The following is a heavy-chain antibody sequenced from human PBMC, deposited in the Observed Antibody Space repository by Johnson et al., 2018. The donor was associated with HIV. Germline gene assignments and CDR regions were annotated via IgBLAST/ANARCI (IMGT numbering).Heavy chain of an antibody. V-gene: IGHV3-30-3*01. Sequence: QVQLVESGGGVVQPGRSLRLSCAASGFTFSSYAMHWVRQAPGKGLEWVAVISYDGTYKYYIDSVKGRFTVSRDNSKNTLYLQMNSLRTEDTAVYYCASAGRFTMIQGAFDIWGQVTMVTVSS. J-gene: IGHJ3*02. CDR1: GFTFSSYA. CDR3: ASAGRFTMIQGAFDI. CDR2: ISYDGTYK. D-gene: IGHD3-22*01.